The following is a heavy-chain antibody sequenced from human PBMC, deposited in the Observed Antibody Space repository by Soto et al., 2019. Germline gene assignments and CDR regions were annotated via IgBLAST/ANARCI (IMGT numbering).Heavy chain of an antibody. J-gene: IGHJ4*02. D-gene: IGHD5-12*01. CDR3: ARDQGPTTY. CDR2: IFSGGST. V-gene: IGHV3-53*01. Sequence: EVQLVESGGGLIQPGGSLRLSCAASGFTVSSNYMTWVRQAPGKGLEWVSFIFSGGSTDYSDSVKGRFTISRDNSKNTLYLQMNSRRAEDTAVYYCARDQGPTTYWGQGTLVTVSS. CDR1: GFTVSSNY.